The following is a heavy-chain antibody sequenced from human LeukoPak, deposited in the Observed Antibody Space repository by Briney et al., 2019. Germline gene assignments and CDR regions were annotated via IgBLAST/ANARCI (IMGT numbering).Heavy chain of an antibody. D-gene: IGHD1-26*01. Sequence: GGSLRLSCAASGFTFDDYAMHWVRQAPGKGLEWVSGISWNSGTIGYADSVKGRFTISRDNAKNSLYLQMNSLRAEDTALYYCAKDMGHVGVALDWGQGTLVTVSS. CDR1: GFTFDDYA. V-gene: IGHV3-9*01. J-gene: IGHJ4*02. CDR3: AKDMGHVGVALD. CDR2: ISWNSGTI.